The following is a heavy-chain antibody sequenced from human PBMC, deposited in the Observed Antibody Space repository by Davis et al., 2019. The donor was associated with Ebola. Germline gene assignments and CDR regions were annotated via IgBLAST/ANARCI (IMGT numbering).Heavy chain of an antibody. D-gene: IGHD3-22*01. Sequence: SETLSLTCTVSGGSISSSSYYWGWIRQPPGKGLEWIGSIYYSGSTYYNPSLKSRVTISVDTSKNQFSLKLSSVTAADTAVYYCARRVGYYYDSSGYYGVEYYFDYWGQGTLVTVSS. CDR2: IYYSGST. CDR3: ARRVGYYYDSSGYYGVEYYFDY. CDR1: GGSISSSSYY. V-gene: IGHV4-39*01. J-gene: IGHJ4*02.